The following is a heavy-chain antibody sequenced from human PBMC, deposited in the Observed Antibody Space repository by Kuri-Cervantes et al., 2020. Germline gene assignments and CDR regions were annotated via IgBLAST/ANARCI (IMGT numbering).Heavy chain of an antibody. CDR2: ISGSGGNT. CDR3: ARDKVVVVVAATYYYYYGMDV. D-gene: IGHD2-15*01. V-gene: IGHV3-23*01. Sequence: GESLKISCAASGFTFSSYAMSWVRQAPGKGLEWVSVISGSGGNTYYAESVKGRFTISRDNSKNTLYLQMNSLRAEDTAVYYCARDKVVVVVAATYYYYYGMDVWGQGTTVTVSS. J-gene: IGHJ6*02. CDR1: GFTFSSYA.